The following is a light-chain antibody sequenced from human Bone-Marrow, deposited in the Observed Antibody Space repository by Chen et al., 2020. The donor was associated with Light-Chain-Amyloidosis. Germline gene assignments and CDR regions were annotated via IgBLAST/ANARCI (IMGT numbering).Light chain of an antibody. J-gene: IGLJ2*01. CDR3: SSYTTTSAPLI. V-gene: IGLV2-14*03. CDR1: SSDIGGYNY. CDR2: DVT. Sequence: SALTQPASVSGPPGQSITLPCTGTSSDIGGYNYVFWYQQHPGRAPKRMIYDVTNRPSGVSNRFSGSKSGNTASLTISGLQAEDEADYYCSSYTTTSAPLIFGGGTKLTVL.